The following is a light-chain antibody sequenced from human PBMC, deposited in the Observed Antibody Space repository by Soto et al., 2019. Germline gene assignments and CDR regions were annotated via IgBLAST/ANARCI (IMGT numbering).Light chain of an antibody. V-gene: IGKV1-39*01. CDR1: QNISSY. J-gene: IGKJ1*01. Sequence: DIQMTQSPSSLSESVGDRVTITWRESQNISSYLNWYQQKPGKATQLLIYDTSSLQTGVPSRFRASESGTDVTLIISDLQPEDSATYSSQQGHSSPWT. CDR2: DTS. CDR3: QQGHSSPWT.